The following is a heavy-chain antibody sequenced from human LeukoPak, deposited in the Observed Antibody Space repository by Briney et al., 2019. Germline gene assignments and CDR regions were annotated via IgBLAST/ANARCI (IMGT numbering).Heavy chain of an antibody. D-gene: IGHD2-2*01. Sequence: PGGSLRLSCAASGFTFSSYWMHWVRQAPGKGLVWVSRINSVGSTTTYADSVKGRFTISRDNAKNTLYLQMNSLRAEDTAVYYCARAGYCSSTSCYMFDWGQGTMVTISS. CDR3: ARAGYCSSTSCYMFD. CDR1: GFTFSSYW. V-gene: IGHV3-74*03. CDR2: INSVGSTT. J-gene: IGHJ3*01.